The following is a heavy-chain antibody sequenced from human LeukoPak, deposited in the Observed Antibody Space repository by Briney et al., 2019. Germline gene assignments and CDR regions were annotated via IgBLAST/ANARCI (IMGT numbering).Heavy chain of an antibody. CDR3: ASGTFYCTNGVCYTWFDP. V-gene: IGHV4-4*07. D-gene: IGHD2-8*01. CDR1: VGSISSYY. J-gene: IGHJ5*02. Sequence: SETLSLTCTVSVGSISSYYWSWIRQPAGKGLEWIGRIYTSGSTNYNPSLKSRVTMSVDTSKNQFSLKLSSVTAADTAVYYCASGTFYCTNGVCYTWFDPWGQGTLVTVSS. CDR2: IYTSGST.